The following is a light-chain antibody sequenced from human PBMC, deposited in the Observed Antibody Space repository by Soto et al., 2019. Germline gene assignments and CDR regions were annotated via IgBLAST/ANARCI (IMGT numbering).Light chain of an antibody. CDR3: QQRRK. V-gene: IGKV3-11*01. J-gene: IGKJ4*01. Sequence: EIVLTQSPATLSLSPGERATLSCRASQSVSTYLAWYQQKPDQAPRLLIYDASNRATGIPARFSGSGSGTDFTITMSGLEPEDFAVYYCQQRRKFGGGTKVEIK. CDR2: DAS. CDR1: QSVSTY.